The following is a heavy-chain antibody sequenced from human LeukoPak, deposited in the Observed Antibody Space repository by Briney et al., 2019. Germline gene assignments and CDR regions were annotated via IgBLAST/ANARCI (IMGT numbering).Heavy chain of an antibody. CDR3: ARDVSGEYYFDY. J-gene: IGHJ4*02. Sequence: GGSLRLSCAASGFTFSSYSMNWVRQAPGKGLEWVSSISSSSSYIYYADSVRGRFTISRDNAKNSLYLQMNNLRAEDTAVYYCARDVSGEYYFDYWGQGTLVTVPS. CDR2: ISSSSSYI. D-gene: IGHD3-10*01. CDR1: GFTFSSYS. V-gene: IGHV3-21*01.